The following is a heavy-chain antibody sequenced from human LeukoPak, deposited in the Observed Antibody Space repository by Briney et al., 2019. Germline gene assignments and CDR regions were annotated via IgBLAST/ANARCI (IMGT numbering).Heavy chain of an antibody. CDR1: GGSFSSGSYY. Sequence: SETLSLTCTVSGGSFSSGSYYWSWIRQPLGKGLEWIGYIYYSGSTNYNPSLKSRVTISVDTSKNQFSLKLGSVTAADTAVYYCARAPFGELLYGSYGMDVWGQGTTVTVSS. CDR2: IYYSGST. D-gene: IGHD3-10*01. V-gene: IGHV4-61*01. J-gene: IGHJ6*02. CDR3: ARAPFGELLYGSYGMDV.